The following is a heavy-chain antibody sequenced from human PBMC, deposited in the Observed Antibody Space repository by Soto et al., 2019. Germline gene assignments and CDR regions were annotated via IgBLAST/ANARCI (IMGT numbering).Heavy chain of an antibody. J-gene: IGHJ4*02. CDR2: IIFIFGTA. CDR1: GGTFSSYA. V-gene: IGHV1-69*13. D-gene: IGHD3-22*01. Sequence: GASVKVSCKASGGTFSSYAISWVRQAPGQGLEWMGGIIFIFGTANYAQKFQGRVTITADESTSTAYMELSSLRSEDTALYYCARSSDSSGYLYYFDYWGQGTLVTVSS. CDR3: ARSSDSSGYLYYFDY.